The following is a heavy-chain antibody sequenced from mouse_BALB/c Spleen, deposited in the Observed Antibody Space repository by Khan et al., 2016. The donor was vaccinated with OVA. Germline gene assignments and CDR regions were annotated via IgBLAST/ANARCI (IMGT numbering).Heavy chain of an antibody. CDR2: IYPGSDNA. J-gene: IGHJ2*01. CDR3: ARGDGYCVYFDY. D-gene: IGHD2-3*01. Sequence: QVQLQQSGPELVKPGASVKMSCKASGYTFTHYVITWVKQRTGQGLEWIGEIYPGSDNAYYNERFKGKATLTADKSSSTTHMQLIILTSEDSAVNFCARGDGYCVYFDYWGQGTTLTVSS. CDR1: GYTFTHYV. V-gene: IGHV1-81*01.